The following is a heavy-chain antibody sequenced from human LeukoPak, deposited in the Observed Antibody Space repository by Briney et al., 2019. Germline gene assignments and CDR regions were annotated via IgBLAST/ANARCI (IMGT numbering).Heavy chain of an antibody. CDR2: IYDGGST. J-gene: IGHJ3*02. V-gene: IGHV4-59*04. CDR1: GFTFSSYE. Sequence: LRLSCAASGFTFSSYEMNWVRQPPGKGLEWIGNIYDGGSTHYNPSLKSRLTLSVDTSKNHFSLRLNSVTAADTAIYYCATHRRPGSGGYENAFEIWGQGTMVTVSS. D-gene: IGHD5-12*01. CDR3: ATHRRPGSGGYENAFEI.